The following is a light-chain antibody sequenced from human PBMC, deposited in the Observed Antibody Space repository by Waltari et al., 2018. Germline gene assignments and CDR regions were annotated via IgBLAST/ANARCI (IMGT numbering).Light chain of an antibody. Sequence: QSALTQPASVSGSPGQSITISCPGTSRAVGLYHYVPWYQQHPGKAPKLMIYDVSERPSGVSNRFSGSKSGNTASLTISGLQADDEADYYCNSYTGSSSWVFGGGTKLTV. CDR3: NSYTGSSSWV. CDR2: DVS. J-gene: IGLJ3*02. V-gene: IGLV2-14*01. CDR1: SRAVGLYHY.